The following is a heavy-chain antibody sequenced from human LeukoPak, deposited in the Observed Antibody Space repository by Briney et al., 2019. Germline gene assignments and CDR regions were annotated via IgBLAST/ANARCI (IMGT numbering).Heavy chain of an antibody. Sequence: SQTLSLTCAVSGDSVSSDNATWNWIRQSPSRGLEWLGRTYFRSKWYNDFAASVRGRITINADTSKNQFSLQLHSVTPEDTAVYYCVRQREQVMLYYYFDLWGRGTLVTVSS. CDR3: VRQREQVMLYYYFDL. V-gene: IGHV6-1*01. CDR1: GDSVSSDNAT. CDR2: TYFRSKWYN. D-gene: IGHD1-26*01. J-gene: IGHJ2*01.